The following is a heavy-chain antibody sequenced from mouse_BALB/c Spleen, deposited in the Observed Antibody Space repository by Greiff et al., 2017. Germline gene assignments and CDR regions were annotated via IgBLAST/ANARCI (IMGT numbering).Heavy chain of an antibody. CDR1: GYTFTSYY. D-gene: IGHD1-1*01. CDR3: ARQSNYYYGSRRYFDV. J-gene: IGHJ1*01. CDR2: IYPGDGST. Sequence: QVQLQQSGPELVKPGASVKMSCKASGYTFTSYYIHWVKQRPGQGLEWIGWIYPGDGSTKYNEKFKGKTTLTADKSSSTAYMLLSSLTSEDSAIYFCARQSNYYYGSRRYFDVWGAGTTVTVSS. V-gene: IGHV1S56*01.